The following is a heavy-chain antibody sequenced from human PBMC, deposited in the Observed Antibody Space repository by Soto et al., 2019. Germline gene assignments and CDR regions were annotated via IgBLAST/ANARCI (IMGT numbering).Heavy chain of an antibody. CDR1: GFSFEDYA. CDR2: IAWNSDII. J-gene: IGHJ6*02. D-gene: IGHD3-10*01. V-gene: IGHV3-9*01. CDR3: GKDHYGSPIYGMDV. Sequence: EVQLVESGGGLVQPGRSLRLSCAASGFSFEDYAMHWVRQAPGKGLEWVSGIAWNSDIIGYADSVKGRFTISRDNGKNSLYLQMNSLRPEDTALYYCGKDHYGSPIYGMDVWGQGTTVTVSS.